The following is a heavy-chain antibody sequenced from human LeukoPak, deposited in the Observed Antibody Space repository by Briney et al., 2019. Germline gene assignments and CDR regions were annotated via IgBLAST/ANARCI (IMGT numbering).Heavy chain of an antibody. V-gene: IGHV4-59*02. Sequence: SETLSLTCTVSGGSVTTYYWSWIRQPPGKGLEWIGYIYNSGSTNYNPSLKSRVTISVDTSKTQFSLKLSSVTTADTAVYYCARGDYYGSGTYYNWFDPWGQGTLVTVSS. CDR3: ARGDYYGSGTYYNWFDP. CDR2: IYNSGST. J-gene: IGHJ5*02. D-gene: IGHD3-10*01. CDR1: GGSVTTYY.